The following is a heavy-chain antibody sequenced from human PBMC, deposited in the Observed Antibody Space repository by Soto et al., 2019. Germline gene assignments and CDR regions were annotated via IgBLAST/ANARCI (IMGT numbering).Heavy chain of an antibody. Sequence: QVQLQESGPGLVKPSQTLSLTCTVSGGSISSGGYYWSWIRQHPGKGLEWIGYIYYSGSTYYNPSLKSRVTISVDTSKNQFSLKLSSVTAADTAVYYCASGYCSGGSCYSGWFDPWGQGTLVTVSS. D-gene: IGHD2-15*01. V-gene: IGHV4-31*03. J-gene: IGHJ5*02. CDR1: GGSISSGGYY. CDR2: IYYSGST. CDR3: ASGYCSGGSCYSGWFDP.